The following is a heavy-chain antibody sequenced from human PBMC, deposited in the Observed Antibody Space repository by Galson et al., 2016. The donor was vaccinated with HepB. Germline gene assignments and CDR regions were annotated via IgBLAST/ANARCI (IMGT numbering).Heavy chain of an antibody. CDR1: GDSVSSNSAA. Sequence: CAISGDSVSSNSAAWNWIRQSPSRGLEWLGRTYYRSKYYNDYAVSMKSRITINPDTSKNQFSLKLSSVTAADTAVYYCARPDVLRFLEWLSENPGENAFDIWGQGTLVTVSS. CDR2: TYYRSKYYN. V-gene: IGHV6-1*01. D-gene: IGHD3-3*01. J-gene: IGHJ3*02. CDR3: ARPDVLRFLEWLSENPGENAFDI.